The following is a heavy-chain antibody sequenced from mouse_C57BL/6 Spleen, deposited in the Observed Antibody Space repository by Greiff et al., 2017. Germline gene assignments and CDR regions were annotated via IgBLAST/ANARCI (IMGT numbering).Heavy chain of an antibody. J-gene: IGHJ2*01. D-gene: IGHD1-1*01. CDR2: IYPGDGDT. V-gene: IGHV1-82*01. CDR3: ASTWYYYGSSYGYFDY. CDR1: GYAFSSSW. Sequence: QVQLQQSGPELVKPGASVKISCKASGYAFSSSWMNWVKQRPGKGLEWIGRIYPGDGDTNYNGKFKGKATLTADKSSSTAYMQLSSLTSEDSAVYFCASTWYYYGSSYGYFDYWGQGTTLTVSS.